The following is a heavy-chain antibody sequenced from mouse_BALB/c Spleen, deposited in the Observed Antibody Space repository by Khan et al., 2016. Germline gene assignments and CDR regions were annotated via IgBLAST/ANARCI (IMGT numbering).Heavy chain of an antibody. CDR3: ARMSTLVGELDY. CDR2: IYPGDGTT. J-gene: IGHJ2*01. V-gene: IGHV1S56*01. Sequence: QVQLQQSGPELVKPGASVKMSCKASGYTFTSYYIHWVKQRPGQGLEWIGWIYPGDGTTKYNEKFKGKTTLTADKSSSTVYMLLSSLTSQDSEIYFCARMSTLVGELDYWGQGTTLTVSS. D-gene: IGHD1-1*01. CDR1: GYTFTSYY.